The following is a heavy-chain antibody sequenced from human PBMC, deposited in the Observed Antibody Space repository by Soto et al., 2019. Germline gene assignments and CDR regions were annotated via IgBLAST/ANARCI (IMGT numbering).Heavy chain of an antibody. Sequence: NPSETLSLTCTVSGGSISSYYWSWIRQPPGKGLEWIGYIYYSGSTNYNPSLKSRVTISVDTSKNQFSLKLSSVTAADTAVYYCARGSGTGGIFGVVITYYGMDVWGQGTTVTVSS. D-gene: IGHD3-3*01. CDR1: GGSISSYY. J-gene: IGHJ6*02. V-gene: IGHV4-59*01. CDR3: ARGSGTGGIFGVVITYYGMDV. CDR2: IYYSGST.